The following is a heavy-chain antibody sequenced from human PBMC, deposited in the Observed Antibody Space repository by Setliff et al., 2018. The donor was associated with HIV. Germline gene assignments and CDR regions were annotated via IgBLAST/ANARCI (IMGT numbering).Heavy chain of an antibody. D-gene: IGHD3-22*01. V-gene: IGHV4-61*09. J-gene: IGHJ5*02. Sequence: SETLSLTCTVSGASVTNVLYYWSWLRQPAGKGLEWIGHIYTSGNSRYTNYNSSLESRVAISPDTSSNQFSLKLSSVTAADAAVYYCASRVYYYDSSGYLREEGFDPWGQGTLVTVSS. CDR3: ASRVYYYDSSGYLREEGFDP. CDR1: GASVTNVLYY. CDR2: IYTSGNSRYT.